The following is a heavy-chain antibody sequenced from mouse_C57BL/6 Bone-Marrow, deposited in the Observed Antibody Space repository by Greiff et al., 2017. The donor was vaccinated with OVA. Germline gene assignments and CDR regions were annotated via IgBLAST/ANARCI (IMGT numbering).Heavy chain of an antibody. CDR3: ARSHYYGSSYNLDY. CDR1: GYSFTGYY. J-gene: IGHJ2*01. V-gene: IGHV1-42*01. Sequence: EVKLMESGPELVKPGASVKISCKASGYSFTGYYMNWVKQSPEKSLEWIGEITPSTGGTTYNQKFKAKATLTVDKSSSTAYMQLKSLTSEDSAVYYCARSHYYGSSYNLDYWGQGTTLTVSS. D-gene: IGHD1-1*01. CDR2: ITPSTGGT.